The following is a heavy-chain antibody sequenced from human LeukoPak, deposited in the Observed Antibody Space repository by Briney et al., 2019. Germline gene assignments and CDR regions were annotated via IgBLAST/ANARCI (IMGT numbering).Heavy chain of an antibody. CDR1: GYTFTIYG. D-gene: IGHD3-22*01. V-gene: IGHV1-18*04. J-gene: IGHJ4*02. CDR2: ISAYNGNT. Sequence: ASVRVSCKASGYTFTIYGISWVRQAPGEGLERMGWISAYNGNTNYTQKLQGRDTMTTDTSTSTAYMELSRLRSDDTAVYYCATQKYDSSGYYDYWGQGTLVTVSS. CDR3: ATQKYDSSGYYDY.